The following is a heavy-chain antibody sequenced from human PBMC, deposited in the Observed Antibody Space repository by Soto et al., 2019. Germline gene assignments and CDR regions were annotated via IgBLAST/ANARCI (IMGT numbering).Heavy chain of an antibody. CDR3: ASGVWSSTSPMCYYFYYGLDV. Sequence: QGQLVQSGAALKKPGASVNVSCKASGYTFTNYGINWVRLAPGQGLAWMGWISTYNGDTHYAQKIQGRVTLTTDTSATTAYMELRSLRSDDSAVYYCASGVWSSTSPMCYYFYYGLDVWGQGTTVTVSS. D-gene: IGHD6-6*01. CDR2: ISTYNGDT. J-gene: IGHJ6*02. V-gene: IGHV1-18*04. CDR1: GYTFTNYG.